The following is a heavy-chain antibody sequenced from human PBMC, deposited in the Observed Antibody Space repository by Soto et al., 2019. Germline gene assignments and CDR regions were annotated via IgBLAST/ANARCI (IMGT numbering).Heavy chain of an antibody. CDR3: ARRAYCGGDCRNDAFDI. CDR1: GYSFTSYW. CDR2: IYPGDSDT. D-gene: IGHD2-21*02. V-gene: IGHV5-51*01. J-gene: IGHJ3*02. Sequence: GESLKLSCKGSGYSFTSYWIGWVRQMPGKGLEWMGIIYPGDSDTRYSPSFQGQVTISADKSISTAYLQWSSLKASDTAMYYCARRAYCGGDCRNDAFDIWGQGTMVTVSS.